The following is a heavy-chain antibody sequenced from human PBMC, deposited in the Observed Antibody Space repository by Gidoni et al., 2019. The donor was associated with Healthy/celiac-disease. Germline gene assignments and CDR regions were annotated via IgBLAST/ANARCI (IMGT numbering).Heavy chain of an antibody. CDR3: ARWETMVRGGDPVD. V-gene: IGHV1-8*01. CDR2: MNHNSGNT. D-gene: IGHD3-10*01. Sequence: QVQLVQSGAEVKKPGASVKVSCKDSGYTFTSYDINWVRQATGQGLELMGWMNHNSGNTGYAQKFQGRVTMTRNTSISTAYMELSSLRSEDTAVYYCARWETMVRGGDPVDWGQGTLVTVSS. CDR1: GYTFTSYD. J-gene: IGHJ4*02.